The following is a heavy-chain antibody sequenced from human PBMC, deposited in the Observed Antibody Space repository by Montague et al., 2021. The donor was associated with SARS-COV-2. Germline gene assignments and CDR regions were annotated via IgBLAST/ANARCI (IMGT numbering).Heavy chain of an antibody. J-gene: IGHJ6*02. V-gene: IGHV4-59*01. CDR1: GGSISGFY. CDR2: IYYSGST. D-gene: IGHD2-8*01. CDR3: ARLLRSCTNGVCRTYYYYALDV. Sequence: SETLSLTCTVSGGSISGFYWSWIRQPPGKGLEWIGYIYYSGSTKYNPSLGSRVAVSVDRSKSQVSLKLTSVTAADTAVYYCARLLRSCTNGVCRTYYYYALDVWGQGTTVTVSS.